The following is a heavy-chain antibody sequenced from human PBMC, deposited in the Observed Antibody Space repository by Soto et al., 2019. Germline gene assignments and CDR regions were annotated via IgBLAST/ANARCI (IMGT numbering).Heavy chain of an antibody. V-gene: IGHV3-21*01. D-gene: IGHD2-15*01. J-gene: IGHJ3*02. CDR2: LSSSSSYI. CDR3: ARGYCSGGNCRDAFDI. Sequence: PGGSLRLSCAASGFTFSSYSMNWVRQAPGKGLEWVSSLSSSSSYIHYADSVKGRFTISRDNAKNSLYLQMNSLRAEDTAVYYCARGYCSGGNCRDAFDIWGQGTMVT. CDR1: GFTFSSYS.